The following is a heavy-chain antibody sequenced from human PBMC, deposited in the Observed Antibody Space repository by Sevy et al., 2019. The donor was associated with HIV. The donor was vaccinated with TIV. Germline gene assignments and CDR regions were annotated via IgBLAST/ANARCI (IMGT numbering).Heavy chain of an antibody. CDR3: AKEGHVAGDCQSWGGRYYYGMDV. CDR1: GFTFSTYA. V-gene: IGHV3-23*01. CDR2: ISGSGGYT. Sequence: GGCLRLSCAASGFTFSTYAMSWVRQAPGKGLEWISAISGSGGYTYYADSVRGRFTISRDNSKNTLYLQMNSLRAEDTAVYYCAKEGHVAGDCQSWGGRYYYGMDVWGQGTTVTVSS. D-gene: IGHD2-21*02. J-gene: IGHJ6*02.